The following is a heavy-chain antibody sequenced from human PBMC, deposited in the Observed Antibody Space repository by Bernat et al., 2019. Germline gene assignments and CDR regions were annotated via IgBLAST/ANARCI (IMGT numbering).Heavy chain of an antibody. V-gene: IGHV4-34*01. Sequence: QVQLQQWGAGLLKPSETLSLTCAVYGGSFSGYYWSWIRQPPGKGLEWIGEINHSGSTNYNPSLKSRVTISVETSKNQFSLKLSSVTAAETAVYYCARWKRGDYYGSGSYYKSHYYYYGMDVWGQGTTVTVSS. J-gene: IGHJ6*02. CDR1: GGSFSGYY. D-gene: IGHD3-10*01. CDR3: ARWKRGDYYGSGSYYKSHYYYYGMDV. CDR2: INHSGST.